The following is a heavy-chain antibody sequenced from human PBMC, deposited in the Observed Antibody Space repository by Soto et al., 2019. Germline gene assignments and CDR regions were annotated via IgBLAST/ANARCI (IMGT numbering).Heavy chain of an antibody. V-gene: IGHV4-39*01. D-gene: IGHD6-19*01. CDR3: ARQAREAVAANWFYP. Sequence: SETLSLTCTVSGGSISSSSYYWGWIRQPPGKGLEWIGSIYYSGSTYYNPSLKSRVTISVDTSKNQFSLKLSSVTAADTAVYYCARQAREAVAANWFYPWGQGTLVTVSS. J-gene: IGHJ5*02. CDR2: IYYSGST. CDR1: GGSISSSSYY.